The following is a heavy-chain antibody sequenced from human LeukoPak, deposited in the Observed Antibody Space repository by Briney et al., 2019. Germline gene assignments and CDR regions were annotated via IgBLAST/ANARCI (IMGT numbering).Heavy chain of an antibody. CDR2: KRQDGSEA. CDR1: GLTLSNFR. V-gene: IGHV3-7*01. Sequence: GGSLRLSCAVSGLTLSNFRMSWVRQAPGKGLEWVAHKRQDGSEAFYVDSVKGRFTISRDNAKNSLYLQMSSLRAEDTAVYFCGRNEVDYSGRGTLVTVSS. CDR3: GRNEVDY. J-gene: IGHJ4*01.